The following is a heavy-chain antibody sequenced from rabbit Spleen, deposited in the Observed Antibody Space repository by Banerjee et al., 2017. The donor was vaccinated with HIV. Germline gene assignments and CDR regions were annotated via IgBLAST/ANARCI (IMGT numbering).Heavy chain of an antibody. CDR3: ARVGGVGVYGYATL. Sequence: QQLEESGGDLVKPGASLTLTCTASGFSFSSDYDMRWVRQAPGKGLEWIACIYGGSSGSTSYASWAKGRFTISKPSSTTVTLQMTSLTAADTATYFCARVGGVGVYGYATLWGPGTLVTVS. CDR1: GFSFSSDYD. J-gene: IGHJ4*01. V-gene: IGHV1S40*01. D-gene: IGHD6-1*01. CDR2: IYGGSSGST.